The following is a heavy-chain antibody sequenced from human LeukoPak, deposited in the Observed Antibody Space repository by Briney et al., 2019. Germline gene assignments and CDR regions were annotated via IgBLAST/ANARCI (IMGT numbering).Heavy chain of an antibody. J-gene: IGHJ4*02. CDR3: ASASSHRIAAGGDY. CDR2: INSDGSST. D-gene: IGHD6-13*01. CDR1: GFTFSNYW. Sequence: GGSLRLSCAASGFTFSNYWLHWVRQAPGKGLVWVSRINSDGSSTNYADSVKGRFTISRDNAKNTLYLQMNSLRAEDTAVYYCASASSHRIAAGGDYWGQGTLVTVSS. V-gene: IGHV3-74*01.